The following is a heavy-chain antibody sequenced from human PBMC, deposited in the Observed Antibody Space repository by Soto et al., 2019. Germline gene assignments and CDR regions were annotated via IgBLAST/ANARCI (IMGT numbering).Heavy chain of an antibody. CDR2: IYPGDSDT. CDR3: VRYDGKTLDY. V-gene: IGHV5-51*01. J-gene: IGHJ4*02. CDR1: GYIFTSFW. D-gene: IGHD3-10*01. Sequence: GESLKISCKGSGYIFTSFWIGWVRQMPGKGLEWMGNIYPGDSDTTYSPSFQGQVTISADKSISTAYLQWSSLRASDTAMYYCVRYDGKTLDYWGQGTPVTVSS.